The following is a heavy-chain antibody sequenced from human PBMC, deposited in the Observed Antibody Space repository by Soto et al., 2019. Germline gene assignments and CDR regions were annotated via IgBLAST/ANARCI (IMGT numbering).Heavy chain of an antibody. J-gene: IGHJ5*01. Sequence: EVQLLESGGGLVPPGGSLRLSCAASGFTFSNYGMTWVRQAPGKGLEWVSGITSGGTNTYYADSVKGRFTISRDNPKNALSLQMNSLRAEGAAVYYCAKWVSICVYWAGGSCYNWFDSWGPGTLVTVSS. D-gene: IGHD2-8*02. CDR1: GFTFSNYG. CDR3: AKWVSICVYWAGGSCYNWFDS. CDR2: ITSGGTNT. V-gene: IGHV3-23*01.